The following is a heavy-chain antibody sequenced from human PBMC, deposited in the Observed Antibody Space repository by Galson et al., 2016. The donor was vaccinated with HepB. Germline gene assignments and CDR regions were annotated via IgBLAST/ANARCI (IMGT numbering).Heavy chain of an antibody. D-gene: IGHD4/OR15-4a*01. CDR1: GFTFRTYA. V-gene: IGHV3-23*01. J-gene: IGHJ6*02. Sequence: LRLSCAASGFTFRTYAMTWVRQAPGKGLEWVSTITDSGGSADFGDSVKGRFTISRDNSRNTMYLQMNTLRADDTAVYFCAKPQGYGYGARGDYQYGLDVWGQGTTVTVSS. CDR3: AKPQGYGYGARGDYQYGLDV. CDR2: ITDSGGSA.